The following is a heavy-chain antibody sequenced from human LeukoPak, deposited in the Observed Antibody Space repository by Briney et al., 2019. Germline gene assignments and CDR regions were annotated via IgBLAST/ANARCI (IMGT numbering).Heavy chain of an antibody. V-gene: IGHV4-34*01. J-gene: IGHJ6*02. CDR1: GGSFSGYY. D-gene: IGHD3-10*01. CDR2: INHSVST. CDR3: ARGGGSGSYYKRRPHYYYGMDV. Sequence: SETLSLTCAVYGGSFSGYYWSWIRQPPGKGLEWTGEINHSVSTNYNPSLKSRVTISVDTSKNQFSLKLSSVTAADTAVYYCARGGGSGSYYKRRPHYYYGMDVWGQGTTVTVSS.